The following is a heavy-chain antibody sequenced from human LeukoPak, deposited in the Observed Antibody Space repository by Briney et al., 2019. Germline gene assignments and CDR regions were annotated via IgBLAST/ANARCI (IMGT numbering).Heavy chain of an antibody. Sequence: GGSLRLSCAASGFTFSSYSMNWVRQAPGKGLEWVSYISSSSSTIYYADSVKGRFTISRDNSKNTLYLQMNSLRAEDTAVYYCAKATYYYDSSGYYYYFDYWGQGTLVTVSS. CDR2: ISSSSSTI. J-gene: IGHJ4*02. D-gene: IGHD3-22*01. CDR1: GFTFSSYS. V-gene: IGHV3-48*01. CDR3: AKATYYYDSSGYYYYFDY.